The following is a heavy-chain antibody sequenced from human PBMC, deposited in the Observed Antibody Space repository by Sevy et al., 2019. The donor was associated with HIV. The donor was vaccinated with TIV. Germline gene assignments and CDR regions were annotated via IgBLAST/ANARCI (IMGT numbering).Heavy chain of an antibody. CDR3: AREERDGSSWYHAGLSKRNAFDI. J-gene: IGHJ3*02. V-gene: IGHV4-4*07. CDR2: IYTSGST. CDR1: GGSISSYY. Sequence: SETLSLTCTVSGGSISSYYWSWIRQPAGKGLEWIGRIYTSGSTNYNPSLKSRVTMSVDTSKNQFTLKLSSVTAADTAVYYCAREERDGSSWYHAGLSKRNAFDIWGQGTMVTVSS. D-gene: IGHD6-13*01.